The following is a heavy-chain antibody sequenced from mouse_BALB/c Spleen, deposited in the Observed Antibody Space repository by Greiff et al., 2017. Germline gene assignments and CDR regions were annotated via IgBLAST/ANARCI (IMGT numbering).Heavy chain of an antibody. V-gene: IGHV2-3*01. CDR3: AKPLWDDYAMDY. CDR1: GFSLTSYG. Sequence: VKLVESGPGLVAPSQSLSITCTASGFSLTSYGVSWVRQPPGKGLEWLGVIWGDGSTNYHSALISRLSISKDNSKCQVFLKLNRLQTDDTATYYCAKPLWDDYAMDYWGQGTSVTVSS. D-gene: IGHD4-1*01. CDR2: IWGDGST. J-gene: IGHJ4*01.